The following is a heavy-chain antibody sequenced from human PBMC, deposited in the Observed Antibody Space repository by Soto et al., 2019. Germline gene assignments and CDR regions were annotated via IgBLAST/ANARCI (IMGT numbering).Heavy chain of an antibody. J-gene: IGHJ4*02. D-gene: IGHD6-19*01. CDR2: ISGSSGST. CDR3: AKDFYSSGWTFDY. Sequence: GRSLRLSCAASGFTFSSYAMSWVRQASGKGLEWVSAISGSSGSTYYADSVKGRFTISRDNSKNTLYLQMNSLRAEDTAVYYCAKDFYSSGWTFDYWGQGTLVTVSS. V-gene: IGHV3-23*01. CDR1: GFTFSSYA.